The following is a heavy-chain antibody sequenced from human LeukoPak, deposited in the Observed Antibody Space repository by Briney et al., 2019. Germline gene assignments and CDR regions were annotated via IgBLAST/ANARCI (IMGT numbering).Heavy chain of an antibody. Sequence: ASVKVSCKASGYTFTCYYMHWVRQAPGQGLEWMGWINPHSGGTNYAQKVQSRVTMTRDTSISTAYTELSRLRSDDSAVYYGERSPVLGYCNYGKDVWGQGTTVTVSS. CDR3: ERSPVLGYCNYGKDV. CDR1: GYTFTCYY. J-gene: IGHJ6*02. V-gene: IGHV1-2*02. D-gene: IGHD3-16*01. CDR2: INPHSGGT.